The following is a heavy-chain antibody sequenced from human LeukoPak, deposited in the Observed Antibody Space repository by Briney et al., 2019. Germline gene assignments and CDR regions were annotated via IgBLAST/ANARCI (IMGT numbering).Heavy chain of an antibody. D-gene: IGHD1-26*01. V-gene: IGHV4-59*01. CDR1: GGSISSYY. CDR2: IYYSGST. CDR3: ARDPGWRELPYFDY. Sequence: SETLSLTCTVSGGSISSYYWSWIRQPPGEGLEWIGYIYYSGSTNYNPSLKSRVTISVDTSKNQFSLKLSSVTAADTAVYYCARDPGWRELPYFDYWGQGTLVTVSS. J-gene: IGHJ4*02.